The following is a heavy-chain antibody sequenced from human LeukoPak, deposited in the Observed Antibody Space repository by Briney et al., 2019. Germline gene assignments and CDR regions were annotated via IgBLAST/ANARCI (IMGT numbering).Heavy chain of an antibody. D-gene: IGHD5-12*01. CDR1: GFTFSSYG. V-gene: IGHV3-30*18. CDR3: AKDRGSGYGPFDY. CDR2: ISYDGSNK. Sequence: PGGSLRLSCAASGFTFSSYGMHWVRQAPGKGLEWMAVISYDGSNKYYEDSVKGRFTISRDNSKNTLYLQMNSLRAEDTAVYYCAKDRGSGYGPFDYWGQGTLVTVSS. J-gene: IGHJ4*02.